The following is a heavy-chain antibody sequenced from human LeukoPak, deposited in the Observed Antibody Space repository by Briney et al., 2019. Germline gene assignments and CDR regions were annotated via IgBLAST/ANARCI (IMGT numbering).Heavy chain of an antibody. J-gene: IGHJ6*03. D-gene: IGHD2-2*01. Sequence: GASVKVSCKASGYTFSSYGISWVRQAPGQGLEWMGWISAYNENTNYAQRLQGRVTMTTDTSTSTAYMELRSLRSDDTAVYYCARRYCCSTGCYGYYYMDVWGKGTTVTVSS. V-gene: IGHV1-18*01. CDR3: ARRYCCSTGCYGYYYMDV. CDR2: ISAYNENT. CDR1: GYTFSSYG.